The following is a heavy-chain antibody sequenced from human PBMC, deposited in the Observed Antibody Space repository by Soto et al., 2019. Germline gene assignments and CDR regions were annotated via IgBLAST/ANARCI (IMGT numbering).Heavy chain of an antibody. V-gene: IGHV4-39*01. Sequence: PSETLSLTCTVSGGSISSSSYYWGWIRQPPGEGLEWIGSIYYSGSTYYNPSLKSRVTISVDTSKNQFSLKLSSVTAADTAVYYCARRSVLWFGEFDSDYWGQGTLVTVSS. CDR3: ARRSVLWFGEFDSDY. CDR1: GGSISSSSYY. CDR2: IYYSGST. D-gene: IGHD3-10*01. J-gene: IGHJ4*02.